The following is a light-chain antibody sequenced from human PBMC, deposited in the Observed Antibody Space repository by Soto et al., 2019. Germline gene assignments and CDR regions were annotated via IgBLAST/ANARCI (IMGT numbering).Light chain of an antibody. J-gene: IGKJ1*01. V-gene: IGKV3-20*01. CDR3: QQYGSSRT. CDR1: QTVSNNY. Sequence: EIVLTQSPGTLSLSPGERATLSCRASQTVSNNYLAWYQQKPGQAPRLFIYGASTRATGIPDRFSGSGSGTDFTLTVSRLEPEDSAVYYWQQYGSSRTFGQGTKVEIK. CDR2: GAS.